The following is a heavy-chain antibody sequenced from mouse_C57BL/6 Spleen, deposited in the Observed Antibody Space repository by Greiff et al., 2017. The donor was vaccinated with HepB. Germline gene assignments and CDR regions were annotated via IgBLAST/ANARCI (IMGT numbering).Heavy chain of an antibody. V-gene: IGHV1-18*01. CDR3: ARGRGWFFDY. CDR1: GYTFTDYN. J-gene: IGHJ2*01. CDR2: INPNNGGT. Sequence: EVQLQQSEPELVKPGASVKIPCKASGYTFTDYNMDWVKQSHGKSLEWIGDINPNNGGTIYNQKFKGKATLTVDKSSSTAYMELRSLTSEDTAVYYCARGRGWFFDYWGQGTTLTVSS. D-gene: IGHD2-3*01.